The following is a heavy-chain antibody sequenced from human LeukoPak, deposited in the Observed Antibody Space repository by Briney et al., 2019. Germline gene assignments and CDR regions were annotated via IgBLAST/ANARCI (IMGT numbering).Heavy chain of an antibody. CDR3: ARDRVDYYDSSGYPDY. D-gene: IGHD3-22*01. CDR1: GGTFSSYA. J-gene: IGHJ4*02. CDR2: INPNSGGT. Sequence: ASVKVSCKASGGTFSSYAISWVRQAPGQGLEWMGWINPNSGGTNYAQKFQGRVTVTRDTSISTAYMELSRLRSDDTAVYYCARDRVDYYDSSGYPDYWGQGTLVTVSS. V-gene: IGHV1-2*02.